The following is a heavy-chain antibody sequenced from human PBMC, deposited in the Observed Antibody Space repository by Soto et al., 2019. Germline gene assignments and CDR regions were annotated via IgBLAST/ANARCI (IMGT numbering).Heavy chain of an antibody. D-gene: IGHD3-16*02. J-gene: IGHJ6*03. V-gene: IGHV3-23*01. CDR3: AKDLRSGYDYIWGSYRRNYYYYYMDV. Sequence: GGSLRLSCAASGFTFSSYAMSWVRQAPGKGLEWVSAISGSGGSTYYADSVKGRFTISRDNSKNTLYLQMNSLRAEDTAVYYCAKDLRSGYDYIWGSYRRNYYYYYMDVWGKGTTVTVSS. CDR2: ISGSGGST. CDR1: GFTFSSYA.